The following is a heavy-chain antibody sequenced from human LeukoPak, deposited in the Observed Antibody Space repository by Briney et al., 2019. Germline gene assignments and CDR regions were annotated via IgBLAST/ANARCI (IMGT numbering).Heavy chain of an antibody. Sequence: GGSLRLSCAASGITFGTYAMIWVRQAPGKGLEWLSSIHNSGDKTFYSDSVRGRFTISRDNSKSTVYLQMNSLRADDTALYYCAKESGGDWGYFEYWGQGILVTVSS. CDR3: AKESGGDWGYFEY. CDR2: IHNSGDKT. D-gene: IGHD2-21*01. V-gene: IGHV3-23*01. CDR1: GITFGTYA. J-gene: IGHJ4*02.